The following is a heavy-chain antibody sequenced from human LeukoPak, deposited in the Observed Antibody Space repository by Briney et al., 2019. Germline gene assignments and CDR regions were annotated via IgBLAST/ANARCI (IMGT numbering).Heavy chain of an antibody. J-gene: IGHJ5*02. Sequence: GGSLRLSCAASGFTFSSYSMNWVRQAPGKGLEWVSYISSSSTIYYADSVKGRFTISRDNAKNSLYLQMNSLRAEDTAVYYCARFTSGYYNWFDPWGQGTLVTVSS. CDR2: ISSSSTI. D-gene: IGHD3-3*01. CDR1: GFTFSSYS. CDR3: ARFTSGYYNWFDP. V-gene: IGHV3-48*01.